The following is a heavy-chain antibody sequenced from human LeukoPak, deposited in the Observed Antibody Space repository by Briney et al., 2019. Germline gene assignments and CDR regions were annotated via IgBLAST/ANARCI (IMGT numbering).Heavy chain of an antibody. CDR3: AREGSAVTKHAFDI. CDR1: GYSFSSYG. J-gene: IGHJ3*02. D-gene: IGHD4-17*01. CDR2: ISGNSGNT. Sequence: ASVKVSCKASGYSFSSYGISWVRQAPGQGLEWMAWISGNSGNTNYAQNLQGGVTMTTDTSTNTAYMELRSLRSDDTAVYYCAREGSAVTKHAFDIWGQGTMVTVSS. V-gene: IGHV1-18*01.